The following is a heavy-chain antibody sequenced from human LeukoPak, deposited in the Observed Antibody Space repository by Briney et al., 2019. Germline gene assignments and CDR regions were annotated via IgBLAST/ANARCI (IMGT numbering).Heavy chain of an antibody. CDR2: ISGSGGST. J-gene: IGHJ4*02. V-gene: IGHV3-23*01. Sequence: GGSLRLSCAASRFTFSDYYMSWIRQAPGKGLEWVSAISGSGGSTYYADSVKGRFTISRDNSKNTLYLQMNSLRAEDTAVYYCAKDPIVGASDGDYWGQGTLVTVSS. CDR1: RFTFSDYY. CDR3: AKDPIVGASDGDY. D-gene: IGHD1-26*01.